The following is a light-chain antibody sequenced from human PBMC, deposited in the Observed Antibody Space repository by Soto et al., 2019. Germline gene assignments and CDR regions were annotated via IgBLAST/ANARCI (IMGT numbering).Light chain of an antibody. J-gene: IGKJ2*01. Sequence: DIQMTQSPSSLSASVGDRVTITCRASQSISSNLNWYQQKPGKAPKLLIYAASSLQSGIPSRFSGSGSGTDFTLTISSLEPEDFATYYCQQNYSTRYTFGEGTKLEIK. CDR1: QSISSN. CDR3: QQNYSTRYT. CDR2: AAS. V-gene: IGKV1-39*01.